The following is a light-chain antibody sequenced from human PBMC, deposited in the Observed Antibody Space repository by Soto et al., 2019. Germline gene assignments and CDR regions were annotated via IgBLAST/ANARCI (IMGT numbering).Light chain of an antibody. CDR2: YDS. J-gene: IGLJ2*01. Sequence: SYELTQPTSVSVAPGKTATITCGGNNIGSRSVHWYQQRPGQAPVLVIYYDSDRPSRIPERFSGSNSGNTATLTISRVEAGDEADYYCQVWNSSNDHPGVFGGGTKLTVL. CDR3: QVWNSSNDHPGV. CDR1: NIGSRS. V-gene: IGLV3-21*04.